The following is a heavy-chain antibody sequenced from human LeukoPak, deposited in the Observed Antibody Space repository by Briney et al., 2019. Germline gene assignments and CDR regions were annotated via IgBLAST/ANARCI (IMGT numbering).Heavy chain of an antibody. Sequence: ASVKVSCKASGYTFNAYYMHWVRQAPGQRPEWVGWINPNSAGTNYAQKFQGRVTVTRDTSISTTFMELSGLRSDDAAVDYCARGLGDFDGDGHTNPFDYWGQGTLVTVSS. CDR3: ARGLGDFDGDGHTNPFDY. J-gene: IGHJ4*02. CDR1: GYTFNAYY. V-gene: IGHV1-2*02. CDR2: INPNSAGT. D-gene: IGHD2-21*01.